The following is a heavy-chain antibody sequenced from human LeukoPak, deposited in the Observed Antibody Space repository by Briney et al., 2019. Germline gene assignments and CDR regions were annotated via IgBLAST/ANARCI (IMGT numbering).Heavy chain of an antibody. CDR2: TYYRSKWYN. Sequence: SQTLSLTCAISGDSVSSNSAAWNWIRQSPSRGLEWLGRTYYRSKWYNDYAVSVKSRITINPDTSKNQFSLQLNSVTPEDTAVYYCTRDLRNIGLRSWWFDPWGQGTLVTVSS. CDR1: GDSVSSNSAA. V-gene: IGHV6-1*01. J-gene: IGHJ5*02. D-gene: IGHD4-17*01. CDR3: TRDLRNIGLRSWWFDP.